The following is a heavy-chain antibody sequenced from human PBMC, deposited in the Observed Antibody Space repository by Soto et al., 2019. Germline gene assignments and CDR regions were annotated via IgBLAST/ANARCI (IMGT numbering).Heavy chain of an antibody. D-gene: IGHD4-17*01. CDR2: INAGNGNT. V-gene: IGHV1-3*01. J-gene: IGHJ3*02. CDR1: GYTFTSYA. CDR3: AINYGDYREDAFDI. Sequence: ASVKVSCKASGYTFTSYAMHWVRQAPGQRLEWMGWINAGNGNTKYSQKFQGRVTITRDTSTSTAYMELSSLRSEDTAVYYCAINYGDYREDAFDIWGQGTMVTVSS.